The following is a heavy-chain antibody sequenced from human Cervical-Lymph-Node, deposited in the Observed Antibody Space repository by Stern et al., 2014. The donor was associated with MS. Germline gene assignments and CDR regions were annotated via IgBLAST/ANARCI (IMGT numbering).Heavy chain of an antibody. CDR3: ARLPLN. V-gene: IGHV3-72*01. CDR2: SSNKADSYTT. Sequence: EVQLVQSGGGLVQPGGSLRLSCTASGFTFSDHYIDWVRQAQGKGLQWGGRSSNKADSYTTEYATSVKGRFTISVDDARNSVYLQMNSLKIDVTAVYYCARLPLNWGQGTLVTVSS. CDR1: GFTFSDHY. J-gene: IGHJ4*02.